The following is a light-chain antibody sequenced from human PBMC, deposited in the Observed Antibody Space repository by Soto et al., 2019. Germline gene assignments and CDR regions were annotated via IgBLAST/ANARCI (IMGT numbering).Light chain of an antibody. V-gene: IGKV3-20*01. CDR1: QSVSSSY. CDR2: GAS. Sequence: EIVLTQSPGTLSLSPGERATLSCRASQSVSSSYLAWYQQKPGQAPRLLVFGASSRATGIPDRFSGSGSGTDFTLTISRLEPEDFAVYYCQQYGTSPITFGQGTRLEIK. CDR3: QQYGTSPIT. J-gene: IGKJ5*01.